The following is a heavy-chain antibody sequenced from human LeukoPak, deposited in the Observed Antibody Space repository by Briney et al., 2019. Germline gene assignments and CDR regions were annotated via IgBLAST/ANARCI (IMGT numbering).Heavy chain of an antibody. CDR1: GYSFTSYW. V-gene: IGHV5-51*01. CDR2: IYPGDSDT. Sequence: GESLKISCKGSGYSFTSYWIGWVRQMPGKGLEWMGIIYPGDSDTRYSPSFQGQVTISADKSISTAYLQWSSLKASDTATYYCARDASSSSWYSEPYNWFDPWGQGTLVTVSS. D-gene: IGHD6-13*01. CDR3: ARDASSSSWYSEPYNWFDP. J-gene: IGHJ5*02.